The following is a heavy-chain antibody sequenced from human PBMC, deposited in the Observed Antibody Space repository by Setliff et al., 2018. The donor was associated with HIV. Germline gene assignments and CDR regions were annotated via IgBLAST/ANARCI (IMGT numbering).Heavy chain of an antibody. D-gene: IGHD1-26*01. J-gene: IGHJ3*02. CDR3: ASTSGSGSAAVGDI. CDR2: IYTTGST. V-gene: IGHV4-4*09. CDR1: GDSISNYY. Sequence: ASETLSLTCTVSGDSISNYYWSWVRQPPGKGLEWIGYIYTTGSTNYNPSLKSRVTMSVDTSKNQFSLRLTSVTAADTAVYYCASTSGSGSAAVGDIWGQGTMVTVSS.